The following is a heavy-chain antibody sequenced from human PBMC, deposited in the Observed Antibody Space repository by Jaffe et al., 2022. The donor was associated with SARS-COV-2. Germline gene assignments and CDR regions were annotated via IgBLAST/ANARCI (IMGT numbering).Heavy chain of an antibody. CDR3: AREGREFCSSTSCYDFFDY. J-gene: IGHJ4*02. CDR2: ISYDGSSK. V-gene: IGHV3-30*04. CDR1: GFPFSSFA. D-gene: IGHD2-2*01. Sequence: QVQLVESGGGVVQPGRSLRLSCAASGFPFSSFALHWVRQTPGTGLEWVAVISYDGSSKSYANSVKGRFTISRDNSKNTLYLQMNSLRAEDSAVYYCAREGREFCSSTSCYDFFDYWGQGTLVTVSS.